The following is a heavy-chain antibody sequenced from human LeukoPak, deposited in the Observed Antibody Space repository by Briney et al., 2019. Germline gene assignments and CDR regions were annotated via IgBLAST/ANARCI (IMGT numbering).Heavy chain of an antibody. CDR2: INPNSGGT. V-gene: IGHV1-2*06. CDR1: GYTFTGYY. CDR3: ARVHRVRTSAGNAFDI. D-gene: IGHD1-1*01. Sequence: ASVKVSCKASGYTFTGYYMHWVRQAPGQGLEWMGRINPNSGGTNYAQKFQGRDTMTRDTSISTAYMELSRLRSDDTAVYYCARVHRVRTSAGNAFDIWGQGTMVTVSS. J-gene: IGHJ3*02.